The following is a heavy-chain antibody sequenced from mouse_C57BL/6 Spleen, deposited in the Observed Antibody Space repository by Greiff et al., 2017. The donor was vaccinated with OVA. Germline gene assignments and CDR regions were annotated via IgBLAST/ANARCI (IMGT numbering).Heavy chain of an antibody. CDR1: GFSLPSYG. Sequence: QVQLKESGPGLVAPSQSLPLTCTVSGFSLPSYGVSWVRQPPGKGLEWLGVLWGDGSTNYHSALISRLSLSKDNYKSQVFLKLNSLQTDDTATYYGAEIYYDYDGYFDYGGKGTTLTVSS. D-gene: IGHD2-4*01. J-gene: IGHJ2*01. CDR3: AEIYYDYDGYFDY. V-gene: IGHV2-3*01. CDR2: LWGDGST.